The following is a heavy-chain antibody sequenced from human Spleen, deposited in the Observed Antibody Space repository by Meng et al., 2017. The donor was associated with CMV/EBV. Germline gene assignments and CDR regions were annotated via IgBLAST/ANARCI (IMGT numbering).Heavy chain of an antibody. CDR3: ARDCSSTSCFGDY. CDR2: INPNSGGT. V-gene: IGHV1-2*06. D-gene: IGHD2-2*01. CDR1: GYTFTGYY. Sequence: QVQLVQSGAEVKKPGASVKVYCTASGYTFTGYYMHWVRQAPGQGLEWMGRINPNSGGTNYAQKFQGRVTMTRDTSISTAYMELSRLRSDDTAVYYCARDCSSTSCFGDYWGQGTLVTVSS. J-gene: IGHJ4*02.